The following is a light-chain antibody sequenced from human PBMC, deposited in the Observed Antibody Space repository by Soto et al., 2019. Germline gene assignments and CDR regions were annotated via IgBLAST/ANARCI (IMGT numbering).Light chain of an antibody. CDR3: QQYSNWPPLP. J-gene: IGKJ4*01. Sequence: EIVMTQSPATLSVSPGERATLSCRASQSVSSNLAWYQQKPGQAPRLLIYGASTRAPGIPARFSGSGSGTEFTLTISSLQSEDFAVYYCQQYSNWPPLPFGGGTKVEIK. CDR1: QSVSSN. CDR2: GAS. V-gene: IGKV3-15*01.